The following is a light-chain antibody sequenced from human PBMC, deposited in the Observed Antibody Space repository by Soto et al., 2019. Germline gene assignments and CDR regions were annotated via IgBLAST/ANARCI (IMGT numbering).Light chain of an antibody. J-gene: IGKJ2*01. Sequence: EIVLTQSPGTLSLSPGERATLSCMASQTLTTRFLAWYQQKPGQAPRLLIYGASSRATGIPDRFSGSGSGTEYTLTIRRLEPEDFAVYSCQQYADLPYTFGHGTTLEIK. CDR1: QTLTTRF. V-gene: IGKV3-20*01. CDR3: QQYADLPYT. CDR2: GAS.